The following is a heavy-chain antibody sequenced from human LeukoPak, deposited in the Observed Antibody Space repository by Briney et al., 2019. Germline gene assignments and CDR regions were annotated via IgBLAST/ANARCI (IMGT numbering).Heavy chain of an antibody. D-gene: IGHD4-17*01. Sequence: SGTLSLTCAVSGGSISSGHWWTWVRQPPGKGLEWIGEIYHSGSTDYNPSLKSRVTISVDKSKNQFSLNLSFVTAADTAVYYCARDSTVRSWYFDLWGRGTLVTVSS. CDR1: GGSISSGHW. CDR3: ARDSTVRSWYFDL. J-gene: IGHJ2*01. V-gene: IGHV4-4*02. CDR2: IYHSGST.